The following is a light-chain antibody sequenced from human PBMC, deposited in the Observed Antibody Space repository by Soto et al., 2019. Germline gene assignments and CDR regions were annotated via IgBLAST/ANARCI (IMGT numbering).Light chain of an antibody. CDR1: QSVSSN. Sequence: EIVMTQSPATLSVSPGERATLSCRASQSVSSNLAWYQQKPGQAPRLLIYGASTRATGIPARFSGSGSGTEFTLTISSLQSEDFAVYYRQQYNNWPSVGQGTKVEIK. J-gene: IGKJ1*01. V-gene: IGKV3-15*01. CDR3: QQYNNWPS. CDR2: GAS.